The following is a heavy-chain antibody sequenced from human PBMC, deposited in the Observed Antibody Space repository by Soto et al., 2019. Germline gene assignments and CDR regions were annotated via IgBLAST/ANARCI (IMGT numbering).Heavy chain of an antibody. CDR1: GFTFSSYG. J-gene: IGHJ6*02. V-gene: IGHV3-33*01. CDR3: ARDLGPYDFWSGYGISYYYYYGMDV. Sequence: GSLRLSCAASGFTFSSYGMHWVRQAPGKGLEWVAVIWYDGSNKYYADSVKGRFTIVRDNSKNTLYLQMNSLRAEDTAVYYCARDLGPYDFWSGYGISYYYYYGMDVWGQGTTVTVSS. CDR2: IWYDGSNK. D-gene: IGHD3-3*01.